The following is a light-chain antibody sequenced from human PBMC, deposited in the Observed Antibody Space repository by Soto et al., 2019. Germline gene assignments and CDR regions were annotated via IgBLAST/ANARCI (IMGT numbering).Light chain of an antibody. CDR1: QSVSSDY. V-gene: IGKV3-20*01. CDR2: GAS. CDR3: QHYGNSPPSVT. Sequence: EIVLTQSPDTLSLSPGERATLSCRASQSVSSDYLVWYQQKFGQAPRLLIYGASSRATGTPDRFSGSGSGTAFTLTISRLEPEDFAVYYCQHYGNSPPSVTFGPGTKVEIK. J-gene: IGKJ3*01.